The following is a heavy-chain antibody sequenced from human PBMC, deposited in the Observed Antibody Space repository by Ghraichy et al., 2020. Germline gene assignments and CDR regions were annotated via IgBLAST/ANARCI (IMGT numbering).Heavy chain of an antibody. V-gene: IGHV1-8*01. CDR1: GYTFTSYD. CDR2: MNPNSGNT. CDR3: ARKVPIYSSRYNWFDP. Sequence: ASVKVSCKASGYTFTSYDINWVRQATGQGLEWMGWMNPNSGNTGYAQKFQGRVTMTRNTSISTAYMELSSLRSEDTAVYYCARKVPIYSSRYNWFDPWGQGTLVTVSS. J-gene: IGHJ5*02. D-gene: IGHD6-13*01.